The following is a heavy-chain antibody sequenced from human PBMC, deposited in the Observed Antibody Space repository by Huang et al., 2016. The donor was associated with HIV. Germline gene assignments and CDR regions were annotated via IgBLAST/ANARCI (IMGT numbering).Heavy chain of an antibody. D-gene: IGHD3-22*01. CDR1: GYAFTSYY. Sequence: QVQLVQSGAEVKKPGASVKVSCKASGYAFTSYYMHWGRQAPGQGLEWIGIINHSDGSTSHAQKFQGRVTTTRDTSTNTVFMELSSLRSEDTAVYYCARDRDFYDSSGYWGFNYFDYWGQGTLVTVSS. CDR3: ARDRDFYDSSGYWGFNYFDY. CDR2: INHSDGST. J-gene: IGHJ4*02. V-gene: IGHV1-46*01.